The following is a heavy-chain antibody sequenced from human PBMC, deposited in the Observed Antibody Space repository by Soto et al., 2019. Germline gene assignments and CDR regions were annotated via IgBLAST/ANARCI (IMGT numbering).Heavy chain of an antibody. Sequence: GGSLRLSCAASGFTFSDHYMSWIRQAPGKGLEWVSYISSSASATYYAESVEGRFTISRDNANNSLYLQMNSLRPEDTAVYYCARRTPITSGPFDYWAQGILVNVSS. J-gene: IGHJ4*02. CDR2: ISSSASAT. CDR3: ARRTPITSGPFDY. V-gene: IGHV3-11*01. CDR1: GFTFSDHY. D-gene: IGHD6-19*01.